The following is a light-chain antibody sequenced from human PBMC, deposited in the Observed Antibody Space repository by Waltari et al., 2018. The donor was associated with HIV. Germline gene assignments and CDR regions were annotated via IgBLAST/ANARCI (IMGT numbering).Light chain of an antibody. CDR1: SSNIGSNH. CDR2: VNS. CDR3: AAWDDSLRGPV. V-gene: IGLV1-47*01. Sequence: QSVLTQPPSASGTPGQRVTISCSGSSSNIGSNHVYWYQHLPGTAPKLLIYVNSQRPSGVPYRFAGSKAGTSASLAIRGLRSEDEGDYYCAAWDDSLRGPVFGGGSRLTVL. J-gene: IGLJ2*01.